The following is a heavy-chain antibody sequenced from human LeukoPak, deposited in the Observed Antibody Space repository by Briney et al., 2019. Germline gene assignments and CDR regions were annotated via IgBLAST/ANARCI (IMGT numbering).Heavy chain of an antibody. V-gene: IGHV4-59*01. CDR3: ARGRYDSSGYYYHY. CDR1: GASISSYY. Sequence: AETLSLTCTVAGASISSYYWSWIRQPPGKGLEWIGYIYYTGSTNYNPSLKSRVTISVDTSKHQFSLKLSSVTAADTAVYYCARGRYDSSGYYYHYWGQGTLVTVSS. J-gene: IGHJ4*02. D-gene: IGHD3-22*01. CDR2: IYYTGST.